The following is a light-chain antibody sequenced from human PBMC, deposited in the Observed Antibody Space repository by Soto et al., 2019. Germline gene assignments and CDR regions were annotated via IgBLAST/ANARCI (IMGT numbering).Light chain of an antibody. CDR2: GGT. CDR1: SSDVGSYNL. Sequence: QSVLTQPASVSGSPGQSITISCTGTSSDVGSYNLASWYQQQPGEAPKLMIYGGTKRPSGVSNRFSGSKSGNTASLTIFGLQAEDEADYYCCSYAGITTYYVFGTGTKVTVL. V-gene: IGLV2-23*01. J-gene: IGLJ1*01. CDR3: CSYAGITTYYV.